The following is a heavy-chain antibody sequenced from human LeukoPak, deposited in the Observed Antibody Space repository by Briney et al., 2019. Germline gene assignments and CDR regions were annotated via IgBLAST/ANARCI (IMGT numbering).Heavy chain of an antibody. J-gene: IGHJ4*02. CDR2: IYSGSGYI. CDR3: ARHSGGIDY. CDR1: GFTFSSYS. V-gene: IGHV3-21*01. D-gene: IGHD2-15*01. Sequence: GGSLRLSSAASGFTFSSYSMTCVPHAPGKGLKWVSSIYSGSGYISYTHSVKGPFTISRDNAKNSLFLQMNGLSGEDTAEFYCARHSGGIDYWGQGTLVTVSS.